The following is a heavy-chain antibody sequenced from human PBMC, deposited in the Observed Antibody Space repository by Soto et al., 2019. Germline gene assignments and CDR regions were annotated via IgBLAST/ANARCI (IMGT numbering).Heavy chain of an antibody. D-gene: IGHD3-10*01. CDR2: IYNGGNT. CDR1: GGSISSYY. CDR3: ARDGSDSYGLDV. Sequence: SETLSLTXTVSGGSISSYYWSWIRQSAGKGLEWIGRIYNGGNTQYNPSLKSRVTMSADTSKNQFSLRLNSVTAADTPVYYCARDGSDSYGLDVWGQGTTVTVSS. J-gene: IGHJ6*02. V-gene: IGHV4-4*07.